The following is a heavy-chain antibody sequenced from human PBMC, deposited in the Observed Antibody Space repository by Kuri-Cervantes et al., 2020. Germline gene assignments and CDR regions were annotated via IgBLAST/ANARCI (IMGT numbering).Heavy chain of an antibody. CDR2: INHSGST. CDR1: GGSFSGYY. D-gene: IGHD2-21*02. V-gene: IGHV4-34*01. Sequence: ESLKISCAVYGGSFSGYYWSWIRQPPGKGLEWIGEINHSGSTNYNPSLKSRVTISVDTSKNQFSLKLSSVTAADTAVYYCARGAPYCGGDCYPDAIYYFYYMDVWGKGTTVTVSS. CDR3: ARGAPYCGGDCYPDAIYYFYYMDV. J-gene: IGHJ6*03.